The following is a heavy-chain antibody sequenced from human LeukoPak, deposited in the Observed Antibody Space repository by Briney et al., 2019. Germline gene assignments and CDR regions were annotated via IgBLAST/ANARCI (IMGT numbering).Heavy chain of an antibody. J-gene: IGHJ4*02. CDR3: ALVVVPAATTYTNYYFDY. D-gene: IGHD2-2*01. V-gene: IGHV1-2*02. CDR2: INPNSGGT. CDR1: GYTFTGYY. Sequence: GASVKVSCKASGYTFTGYYMHWVRQAPGQGREWMGWINPNSGGTNYAQKFQGRVTMTRNTSISTAYMELSRLRSDDTAVYYCALVVVPAATTYTNYYFDYWGQGTLVTVSS.